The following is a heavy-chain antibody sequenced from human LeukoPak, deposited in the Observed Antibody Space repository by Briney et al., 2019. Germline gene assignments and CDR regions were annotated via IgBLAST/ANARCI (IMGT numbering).Heavy chain of an antibody. Sequence: GRSLRLSCAASGFTLNSYGMHWVRQAPGKGLEWVAVISYDGIDKNYAGSVKGRFAVSRDDSKNTLYLQMNSLRVEDTAVYYCAKEVGILWVGEIDSWGQGTLVTVSS. V-gene: IGHV3-30*18. CDR3: AKEVGILWVGEIDS. D-gene: IGHD3-10*01. CDR2: ISYDGIDK. CDR1: GFTLNSYG. J-gene: IGHJ4*02.